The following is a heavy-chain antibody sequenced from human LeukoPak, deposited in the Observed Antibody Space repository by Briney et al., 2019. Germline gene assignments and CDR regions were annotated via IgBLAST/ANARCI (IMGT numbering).Heavy chain of an antibody. CDR3: ASPAATNNYYYYMDV. Sequence: GASVKVSCKASGGTFSSYAISWVRQAPGQGLEWMGGIIPIFGTANYAQKFQGRVTITTDESTSTAYMELSSLRSEDTAVYYCASPAATNNYYYYMDVWGKGTTVTVSS. CDR1: GGTFSSYA. CDR2: IIPIFGTA. D-gene: IGHD2-15*01. J-gene: IGHJ6*03. V-gene: IGHV1-69*05.